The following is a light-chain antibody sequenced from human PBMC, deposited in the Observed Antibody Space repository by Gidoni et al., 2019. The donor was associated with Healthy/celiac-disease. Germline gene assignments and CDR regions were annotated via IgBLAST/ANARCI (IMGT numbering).Light chain of an antibody. CDR1: QSVSSSY. Sequence: EIVLPQSPGTLSLSPGERATLSCRASQSVSSSYLAWYQQKPGQAPRLRIYGASSRATGIPDRFSGSGSGTDFTLTISRLEPEDFAVYYCQQCGSSPWWTFGQGTKVEIK. CDR2: GAS. J-gene: IGKJ1*01. CDR3: QQCGSSPWWT. V-gene: IGKV3-20*01.